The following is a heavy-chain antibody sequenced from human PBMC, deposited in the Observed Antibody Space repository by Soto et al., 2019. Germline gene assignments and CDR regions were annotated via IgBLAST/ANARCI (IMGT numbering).Heavy chain of an antibody. D-gene: IGHD3-22*01. Sequence: QVQLVESGGGVVQPGRSLRLSCAASGFNFSSYGMHWVRQAPGKGLEWVAVISYDGSNKYYADSVKGRFTISRDNSKNTLYLQMNSLRAEDTAVYYCAKEWLGAFDIWGQGTMVTVSS. CDR2: ISYDGSNK. J-gene: IGHJ3*02. V-gene: IGHV3-30*18. CDR1: GFNFSSYG. CDR3: AKEWLGAFDI.